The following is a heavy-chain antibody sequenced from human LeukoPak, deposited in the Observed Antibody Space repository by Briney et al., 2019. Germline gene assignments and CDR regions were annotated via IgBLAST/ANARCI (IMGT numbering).Heavy chain of an antibody. D-gene: IGHD3-22*01. CDR3: AREQPYDSSGYNFDY. CDR2: INPSGGST. Sequence: GASVTVSCKASGYTFTSYYMHWVRQAPGQGLEWMGIINPSGGSTSYAQKFQGRVTMTRDMSTSTVYMELSSLRSEDTAVYYCAREQPYDSSGYNFDYWGQGTLVTVSS. J-gene: IGHJ4*02. V-gene: IGHV1-46*01. CDR1: GYTFTSYY.